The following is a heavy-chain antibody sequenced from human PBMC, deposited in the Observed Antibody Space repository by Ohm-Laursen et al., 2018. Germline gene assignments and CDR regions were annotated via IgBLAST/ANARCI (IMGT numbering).Heavy chain of an antibody. D-gene: IGHD3-10*01. CDR1: GFTFDDYA. CDR3: AKDSSGGYYGMHV. V-gene: IGHV3-9*01. J-gene: IGHJ6*02. CDR2: ISWNSGSI. Sequence: SLRLSCAASGFTFDDYAMHWVRQAPGKGLEWVSGISWNSGSIGYADSVKGRFTISRDNAKNSLYLQMNSLRAEDTALYYCAKDSSGGYYGMHVWGQGATVTVSS.